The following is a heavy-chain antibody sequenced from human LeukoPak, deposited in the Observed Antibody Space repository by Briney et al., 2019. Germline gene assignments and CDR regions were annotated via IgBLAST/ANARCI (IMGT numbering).Heavy chain of an antibody. CDR3: AKSRSGYSPQYYFDY. CDR2: TSGSGRST. CDR1: GFTFSSYA. D-gene: IGHD3-3*01. J-gene: IGHJ4*02. Sequence: GGSLRLSCAASGFTFSSYAMSWDRQPPGEGPEWVSATSGSGRSTYYADSVKGRFTISRDDSKNTLYLQMNSLRAEDTAVYYCAKSRSGYSPQYYFDYWGQGTLVTVSS. V-gene: IGHV3-23*01.